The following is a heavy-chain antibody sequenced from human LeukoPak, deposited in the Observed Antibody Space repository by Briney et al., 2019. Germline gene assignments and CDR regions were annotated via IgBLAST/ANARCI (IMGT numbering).Heavy chain of an antibody. CDR3: AREWRVVAATSAAFDI. D-gene: IGHD2-15*01. CDR2: TSYGGSNQ. V-gene: IGHV3-30*03. Sequence: GGSLRLSCAASKFTFSNYGMHWVRQAPGKGLEWVAVTSYGGSNQYYADSVKGRFTLSRDNSKKTVYLQMTSLRPEDTAVYYCAREWRVVAATSAAFDIWGQGTMVTVSS. CDR1: KFTFSNYG. J-gene: IGHJ3*02.